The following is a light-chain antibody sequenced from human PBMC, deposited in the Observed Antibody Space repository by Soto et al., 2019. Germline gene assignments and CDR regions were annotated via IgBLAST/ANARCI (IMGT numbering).Light chain of an antibody. Sequence: QSALTQPASVSGSPGQSITISCTGTSSDVGSYNLVSWYQQHPGKAPKLMIYERSKRPSGVSNRFSGSKSGNTASLTISGLQAEDEADYYCCSYAGSRVFGGGTQLTVL. CDR2: ERS. CDR1: SSDVGSYNL. J-gene: IGLJ3*02. CDR3: CSYAGSRV. V-gene: IGLV2-23*01.